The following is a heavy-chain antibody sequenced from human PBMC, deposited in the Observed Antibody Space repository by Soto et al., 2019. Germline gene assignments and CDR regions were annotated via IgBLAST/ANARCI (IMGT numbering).Heavy chain of an antibody. D-gene: IGHD4-4*01. Sequence: PSETLSLTCTVSGGSISSYYWSWIRQPPGKGLEWIGYIYYSWSTNYNPSLKSRVTISVDTSKNQFSLKLSSVTAADTAVYYCARDADYSNYYFDYWGQGTLVTVSS. J-gene: IGHJ4*02. CDR2: IYYSWST. CDR1: GGSISSYY. V-gene: IGHV4-59*01. CDR3: ARDADYSNYYFDY.